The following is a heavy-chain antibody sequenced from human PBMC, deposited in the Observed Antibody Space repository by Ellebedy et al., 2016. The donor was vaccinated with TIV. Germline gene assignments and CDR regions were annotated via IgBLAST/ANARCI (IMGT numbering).Heavy chain of an antibody. J-gene: IGHJ4*02. V-gene: IGHV5-51*01. CDR2: IHPADSDT. CDR3: ARQDNLKYSYDSSGYPYYFDY. CDR1: GYSFTSYW. D-gene: IGHD3-22*01. Sequence: GESLKISCKGSGYSFTSYWIGWVRQMPGKGLEWMGIIHPADSDTRYSPSFQGQVTISADKSISTAYLQRSSLKASDTAMYYCARQDNLKYSYDSSGYPYYFDYWGQGTLVTVSS.